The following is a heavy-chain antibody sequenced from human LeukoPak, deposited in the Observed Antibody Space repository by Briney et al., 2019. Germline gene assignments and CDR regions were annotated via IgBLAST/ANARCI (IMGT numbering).Heavy chain of an antibody. CDR2: INPNSGGT. V-gene: IGHV1-2*02. D-gene: IGHD3-10*01. CDR3: AKPYYYGSGSYYNGPIDY. J-gene: IGHJ4*02. CDR1: GYTFTGYY. Sequence: GASVKVSCKASGYTFTGYYMHWVRQAPGQGLEWMGWINPNSGGTNYAQKFQGRVTMTRDTSISTAYMELSRLRSDDTAVYYCAKPYYYGSGSYYNGPIDYWGQGTLVTVSS.